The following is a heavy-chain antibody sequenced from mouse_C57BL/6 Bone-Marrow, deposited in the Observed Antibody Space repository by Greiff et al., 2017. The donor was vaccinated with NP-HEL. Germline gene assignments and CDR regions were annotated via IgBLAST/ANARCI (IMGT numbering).Heavy chain of an antibody. V-gene: IGHV5-12*01. J-gene: IGHJ2*01. CDR1: GFTFSDYY. CDR2: ISNGGGST. CDR3: ARHGGYYDHDYFDY. D-gene: IGHD2-4*01. Sequence: EVQGVESGGGLVQPGGSLKLSCAASGFTFSDYYMYWVRQTPEKRLEWVAYISNGGGSTYYPDTVKGRFTISRDNAKNTLYLQMSRLKSEDTAMYYCARHGGYYDHDYFDYWGQGTTLTVSS.